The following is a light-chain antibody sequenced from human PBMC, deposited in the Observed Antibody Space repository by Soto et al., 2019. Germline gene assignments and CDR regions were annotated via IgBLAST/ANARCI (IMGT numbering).Light chain of an antibody. V-gene: IGKV3-11*01. CDR1: QSVSSN. Sequence: EIVMTHSPATLSVSPWEIATLSCRASQSVSSNLAWYQQKPGQAPRLLIYGASTRATGIPARFSGSGSGTDFTLTISSLEPEDFAVYYCQQRSNWPPITFGQGTRLEIK. CDR3: QQRSNWPPIT. CDR2: GAS. J-gene: IGKJ5*01.